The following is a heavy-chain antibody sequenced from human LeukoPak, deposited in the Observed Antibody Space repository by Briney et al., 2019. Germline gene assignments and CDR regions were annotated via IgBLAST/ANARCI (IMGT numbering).Heavy chain of an antibody. CDR1: GFTFSNYG. V-gene: IGHV3-30*02. J-gene: IGHJ4*02. Sequence: GESLKISCAASGFTFSNYGMHWVRQAPGKGLEWVSFIRYDGSNKYYADSVKGRFTISRHNSKNTLFLQMNSLRAEDTAVYYCAKALTTVVTPLDYWGPGILVTVSS. CDR3: AKALTTVVTPLDY. CDR2: IRYDGSNK. D-gene: IGHD4-23*01.